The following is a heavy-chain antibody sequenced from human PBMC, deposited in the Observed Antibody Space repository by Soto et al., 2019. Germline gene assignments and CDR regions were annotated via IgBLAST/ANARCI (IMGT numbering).Heavy chain of an antibody. CDR3: ALTKDYGNYRVQRYYFDY. CDR2: IYWNDDK. Sequence: GSGPTPVNAAQTLTLTCPFSGFSLRTSGVGVGWIRQPPGKALEWLALIYWNDDKRYSPSLKSRLTITKDTSKNQVVLTMTNMDPVDTATYYCALTKDYGNYRVQRYYFDYWGQGTLVTVSS. J-gene: IGHJ4*02. CDR1: GFSLRTSGVG. V-gene: IGHV2-5*01. D-gene: IGHD4-17*01.